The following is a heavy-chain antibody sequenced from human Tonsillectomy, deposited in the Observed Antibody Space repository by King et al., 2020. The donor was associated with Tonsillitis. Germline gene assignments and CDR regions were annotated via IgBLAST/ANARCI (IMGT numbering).Heavy chain of an antibody. Sequence: QVQLVESGGDVVQPGRSLRLSCAASGFTFSSYGMHWVRLAPGKGLEWVAVIWYDGSNKDFADSVKGRFNISRDNSKKTLYLQMNSLRAEDTAVYYCARDPSPYDDYFDYWGQGTLVTVSS. D-gene: IGHD5-12*01. CDR3: ARDPSPYDDYFDY. J-gene: IGHJ4*02. V-gene: IGHV3-33*01. CDR2: IWYDGSNK. CDR1: GFTFSSYG.